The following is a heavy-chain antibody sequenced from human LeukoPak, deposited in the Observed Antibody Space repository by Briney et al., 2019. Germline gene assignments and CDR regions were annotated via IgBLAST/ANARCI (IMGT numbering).Heavy chain of an antibody. V-gene: IGHV3-23*01. CDR3: ARDLDWGSLACVAY. CDR2: ITGSEST. Sequence: RGSLRLSRATSVFTFSKYAVTCVRQAPGKGLEWVSGITGSESTYYTDSVKGRFTSSRDNSKDTVYLQMNSLRVDDTAIYYCARDLDWGSLACVAYWGQGTLVTVSS. CDR1: VFTFSKYA. J-gene: IGHJ4*02. D-gene: IGHD3-16*01.